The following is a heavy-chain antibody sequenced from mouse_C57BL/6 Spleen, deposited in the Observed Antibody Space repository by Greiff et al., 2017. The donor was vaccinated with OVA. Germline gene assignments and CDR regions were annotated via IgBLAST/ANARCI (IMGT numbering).Heavy chain of an antibody. CDR1: GYSITSGYY. CDR3: AREEADSRYWYFDV. V-gene: IGHV3-6*01. J-gene: IGHJ1*03. Sequence: EVQLQESGPGLVKPSQSLSLTCSVTGYSITSGYYWNWIRQFPGNKLEWMGYISYDGSNNYNPSLKNRISITRDTSKNQFFLKLNSVTTEDTATYYCAREEADSRYWYFDVWGTGTTVTVSS. CDR2: ISYDGSN. D-gene: IGHD3-2*01.